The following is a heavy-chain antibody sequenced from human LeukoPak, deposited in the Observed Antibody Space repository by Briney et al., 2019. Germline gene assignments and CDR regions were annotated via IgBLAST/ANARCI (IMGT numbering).Heavy chain of an antibody. J-gene: IGHJ3*01. V-gene: IGHV3-9*01. CDR2: LSWNSYTI. CDR3: VKAVGVASLIVDALHV. CDR1: GFNFGDYA. Sequence: PGGSLRLSCVASGFNFGDYAMHWVRQTPGKGLEWVSGLSWNSYTILDADSVKGRFTISRDNAKNSLSLQMNSLRPEDTALYYFVKAVGVASLIVDALHVWGQVTMVTVSP. D-gene: IGHD1-26*01.